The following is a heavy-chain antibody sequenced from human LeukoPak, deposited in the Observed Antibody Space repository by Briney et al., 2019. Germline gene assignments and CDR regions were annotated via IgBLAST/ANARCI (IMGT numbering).Heavy chain of an antibody. CDR2: INHSGST. J-gene: IGHJ6*02. D-gene: IGHD1-26*01. CDR3: HSGTYLANAMDV. Sequence: SETLSLTCTVSGGSIRSYYWSWIRQPPGKGLEWIGCINHSGSTNYNPSLKSRVTISVDTSKNQFSLKLTFVTAADTAVYYCHSGTYLANAMDVWGQGTTVTVSS. V-gene: IGHV4-59*08. CDR1: GGSIRSYY.